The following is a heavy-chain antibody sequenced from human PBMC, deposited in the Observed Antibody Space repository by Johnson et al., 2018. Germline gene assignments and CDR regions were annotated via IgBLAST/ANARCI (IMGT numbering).Heavy chain of an antibody. D-gene: IGHD2-2*01. CDR3: AKYVVVVPVSYGLDV. V-gene: IGHV3-23*04. Sequence: VQLVESGGGLVQPGGSLRLSCVVSGFIFSSYDMHWVRQVTGKGLEWVSGLSASGDTTWYSDSVKGRFAISRDNSKNTLSLQMNSLRADDTAIYYCAKYVVVVPVSYGLDVWGQGTTVTVSS. CDR2: LSASGDTT. J-gene: IGHJ6*02. CDR1: GFIFSSYD.